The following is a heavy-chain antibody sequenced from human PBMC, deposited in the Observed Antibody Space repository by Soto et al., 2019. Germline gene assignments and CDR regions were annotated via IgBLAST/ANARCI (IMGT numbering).Heavy chain of an antibody. J-gene: IGHJ5*02. V-gene: IGHV4-39*01. CDR2: IYYSGST. CDR1: GGSISSSSYY. Sequence: SETLSLTCPVSGGSISSSSYYWGWIRQPPGKGLEWIGSIYYSGSTYYNPSLKSRVTISVDTSKNQFSLKLSSVTAADTAVYYCARHLKGSGSYQTWGQGTLVTVSS. D-gene: IGHD3-10*01. CDR3: ARHLKGSGSYQT.